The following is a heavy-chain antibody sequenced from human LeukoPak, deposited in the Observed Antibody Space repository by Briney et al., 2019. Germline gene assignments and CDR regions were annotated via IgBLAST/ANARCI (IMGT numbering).Heavy chain of an antibody. CDR2: IYYSGST. D-gene: IGHD3-22*01. V-gene: IGHV4-39*01. CDR1: GGSISSSSYY. J-gene: IGHJ5*02. Sequence: PSETLSLTCTVSGGSISSSSYYWGWIRQPPGKGLEWIGSIYYSGSTYYNPSLKSRVTISVDTSKNQFSLKLSSVTAADTAVYYCARGRWYYDSSGYYPFGQGTLVTVSS. CDR3: ARGRWYYDSSGYYP.